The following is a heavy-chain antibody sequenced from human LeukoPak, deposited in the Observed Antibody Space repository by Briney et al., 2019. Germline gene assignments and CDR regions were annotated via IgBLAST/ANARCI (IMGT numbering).Heavy chain of an antibody. CDR1: TFTFSNSW. D-gene: IGHD6-13*01. V-gene: IGHV3-7*01. CDR2: IAQDGREK. J-gene: IGHJ4*02. Sequence: PGGSLKLSCVASTFTFSNSWMSWVRQVPGKGLEWVANIAQDGREKNYVDSVKGRFIISRDNGKNSLYLEMNSRRAEDTAVYYCAREKQGSSWYDGKESFDYWGQGTLVTVSS. CDR3: AREKQGSSWYDGKESFDY.